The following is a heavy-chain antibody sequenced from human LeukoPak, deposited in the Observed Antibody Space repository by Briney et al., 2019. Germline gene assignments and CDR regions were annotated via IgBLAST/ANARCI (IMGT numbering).Heavy chain of an antibody. Sequence: GGSLRLSCAATVFSDDMNWVRQAPRKGLEWVSVIYSSGLTYYADSVKGRFTISRDNSKNTLYLQMNSLRAEDTAVYHCAKDGTGGLEYWGQGTLVTVSS. D-gene: IGHD3-10*01. CDR3: AKDGTGGLEY. V-gene: IGHV3-53*01. J-gene: IGHJ4*02. CDR2: IYSSGLT. CDR1: VFSDD.